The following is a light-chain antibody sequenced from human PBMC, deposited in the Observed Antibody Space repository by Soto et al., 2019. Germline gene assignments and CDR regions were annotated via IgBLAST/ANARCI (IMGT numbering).Light chain of an antibody. J-gene: IGKJ1*01. V-gene: IGKV3-15*01. CDR1: QSVSSN. CDR2: GAS. Sequence: IVMTKSPATLSVSQGERATLSCRASQSVSSNLAWYQQKPGQAPRLLIYGASTRATGIPARFSGSGSGTEFTLTISSLQSEDFAVYYCQQYNNWLTWTFGQGTKVDI. CDR3: QQYNNWLTWT.